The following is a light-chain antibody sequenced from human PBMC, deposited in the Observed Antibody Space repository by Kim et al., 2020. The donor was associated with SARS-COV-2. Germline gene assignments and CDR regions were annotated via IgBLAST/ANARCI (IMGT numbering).Light chain of an antibody. Sequence: SYELTQPPSVSVSPGQTASITCSGDNLGDKYTCWYQQKPGQSPVLVIYQSKKRPSGIPERFSGSNSGNTATLTIRGTQAMDEADYYCQAWDSSTVVFGGGTKLTVL. J-gene: IGLJ2*01. CDR2: QSK. CDR3: QAWDSSTVV. CDR1: NLGDKY. V-gene: IGLV3-1*01.